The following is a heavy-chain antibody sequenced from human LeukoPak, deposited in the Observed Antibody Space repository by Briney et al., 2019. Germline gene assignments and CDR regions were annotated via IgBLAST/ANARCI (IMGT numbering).Heavy chain of an antibody. J-gene: IGHJ4*02. D-gene: IGHD3-9*01. CDR1: GGSISSGDYY. CDR2: IYYSGST. CDR3: ARGQYDILTGYYPPDY. V-gene: IGHV4-30-4*01. Sequence: SETLSLTCAVSGGSISSGDYYWSWIRQPPGKGLEWIGYIYYSGSTYYNPSLKSRVTISVDTSKNQFSLKLSSVTAADTAVYYCARGQYDILTGYYPPDYWGQGTLVTVSS.